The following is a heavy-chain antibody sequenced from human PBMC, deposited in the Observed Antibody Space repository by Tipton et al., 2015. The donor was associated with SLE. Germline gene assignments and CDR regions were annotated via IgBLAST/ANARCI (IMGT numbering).Heavy chain of an antibody. J-gene: IGHJ6*02. V-gene: IGHV4-59*11. CDR3: ARDGAAAGPYGMDV. CDR1: GGSISSHY. Sequence: TLSLTCTVSGGSISSHYWSWIRQPPGKGPEWIGYIYYSGSTNYNPSLKSRVTISVDTSKNQFSLKLSSVTAADTAVYYCARDGAAAGPYGMDVWGQGTSVTVSS. CDR2: IYYSGST. D-gene: IGHD6-13*01.